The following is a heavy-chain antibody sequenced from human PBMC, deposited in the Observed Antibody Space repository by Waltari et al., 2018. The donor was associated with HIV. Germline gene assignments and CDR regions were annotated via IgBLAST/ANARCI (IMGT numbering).Heavy chain of an antibody. D-gene: IGHD3-9*01. J-gene: IGHJ4*02. V-gene: IGHV4-34*01. Sequence: QVQLQQWGAGLLKPSETLSLTCAVYGGSFSGYYWSWIRQPPGKGLEWIGEINHSGSTNYNPSLKSRVTISVDTSKNQFSLKLSSVTAADTAVYYCARDLPYYDILTGYDYYFDYWGQGTLVTVSS. CDR3: ARDLPYYDILTGYDYYFDY. CDR1: GGSFSGYY. CDR2: INHSGST.